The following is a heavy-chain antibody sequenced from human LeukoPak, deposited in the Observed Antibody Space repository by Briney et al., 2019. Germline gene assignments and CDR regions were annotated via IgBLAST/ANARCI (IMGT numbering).Heavy chain of an antibody. CDR3: ARAYGRTYGAYVGYFDS. CDR2: SNPDNGGR. J-gene: IGHJ4*02. Sequence: ASVKVSCKASRYTFTDYYRRWVRQAPGQGLEWMGWSNPDNGGRNYAQKFQGSVTMTRDTSISTAYMELRRLRSDDTAVFYCARAYGRTYGAYVGYFDSWGQGTLVTVSS. CDR1: RYTFTDYY. V-gene: IGHV1-2*02. D-gene: IGHD4-17*01.